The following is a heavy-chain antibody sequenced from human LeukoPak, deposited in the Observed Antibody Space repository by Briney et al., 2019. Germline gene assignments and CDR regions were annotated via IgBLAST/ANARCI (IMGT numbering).Heavy chain of an antibody. CDR1: GFTVSSYG. J-gene: IGHJ5*01. V-gene: IGHV3-30*02. Sequence: RGSLRLSCAVSGFTVSSYGMHWVRQAPGKGLEWVAYLGFDGNNKYYAESVKGRFTISRDNSKNTLYLQMNSLRAEDTAVYYCAKSDVGTHNWFDSWGQGTLVTVSS. D-gene: IGHD1-7*01. CDR3: AKSDVGTHNWFDS. CDR2: LGFDGNNK.